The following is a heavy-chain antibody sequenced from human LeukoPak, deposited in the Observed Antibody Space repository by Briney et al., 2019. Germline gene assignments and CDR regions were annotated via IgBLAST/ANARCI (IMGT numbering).Heavy chain of an antibody. J-gene: IGHJ3*02. CDR3: VRQLRGVIVVVICAKGYPVDI. V-gene: IGHV3-7*01. Sequence: GGSLTLSCAASGFTFSTDWMSWVRQAPRKRLEWVANIKQDGSGTYYVDSVKSRFTISRDNSKNSLYPQMNSLSAEDTAVYYCVRQLRGVIVVVICAKGYPVDIWGQGTVVTVCS. D-gene: IGHD3-22*01. CDR2: IKQDGSGT. CDR1: GFTFSTDW.